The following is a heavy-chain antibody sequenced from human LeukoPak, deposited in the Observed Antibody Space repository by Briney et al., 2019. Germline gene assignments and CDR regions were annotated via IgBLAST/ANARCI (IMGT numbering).Heavy chain of an antibody. V-gene: IGHV4-61*02. J-gene: IGHJ5*02. CDR1: GGSISSGSYY. CDR2: IYTSGST. D-gene: IGHD3-22*01. Sequence: SQTLSLTCTVSGGSISSGSYYWSWIRQPAGKGLEWIGRIYTSGSTNYNPSLKSRVTISVDTSKNQFSLKLSSVTAADTAVYYCARDGDYYDSSGYYYPNWFDPWGQGTLVTVSS. CDR3: ARDGDYYDSSGYYYPNWFDP.